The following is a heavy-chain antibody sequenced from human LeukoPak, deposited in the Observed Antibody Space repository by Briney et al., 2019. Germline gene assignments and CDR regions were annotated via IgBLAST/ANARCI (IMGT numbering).Heavy chain of an antibody. CDR3: ARRVDYYGSGSQNWFDP. CDR2: IYYSGST. J-gene: IGHJ5*02. CDR1: GGSISSSSYY. V-gene: IGHV4-39*01. D-gene: IGHD3-10*01. Sequence: PSETLSLTCTVSGGSISSSSYYWGWIRQPPGKGLEWIGRIYYSGSTYYNPSLKSRVTISVDTSTNKFSLKLSSVTAADTAVYYCARRVDYYGSGSQNWFDPWGQGTLVTVSS.